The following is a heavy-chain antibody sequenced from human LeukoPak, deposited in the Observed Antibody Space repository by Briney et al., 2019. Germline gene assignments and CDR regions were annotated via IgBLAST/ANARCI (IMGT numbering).Heavy chain of an antibody. Sequence: SGPTLVKPTQTLTLTCTFSGFSLSSRGVGVGWIRQPPGRALEWLAHIYWHDAKYYSPSLKSRLSISKDTSRNQVVLKMTNMDPVDTGTYFCAHLRATDWYFFDYWGQGMLVTVSS. J-gene: IGHJ4*02. CDR1: GFSLSSRGVG. D-gene: IGHD3-9*01. V-gene: IGHV2-5*01. CDR2: IYWHDAK. CDR3: AHLRATDWYFFDY.